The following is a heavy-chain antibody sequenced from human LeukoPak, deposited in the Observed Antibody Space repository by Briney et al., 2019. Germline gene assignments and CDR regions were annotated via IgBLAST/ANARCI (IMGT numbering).Heavy chain of an antibody. D-gene: IGHD2-2*01. CDR1: DFTFSYYN. V-gene: IGHV3-21*01. CDR2: ISSSSSYI. CDR3: ASSCGTTSCTSYYYYGLDV. Sequence: GGSLRLSCAASDFTFSYYNMVWVRQAPGKGLEWVSSISSSSSYIFYADSVRGRFTISRDNAKNSLSLHMNRLRAEDTAVYFCASSCGTTSCTSYYYYGLDVWGQGSTVTVSS. J-gene: IGHJ6*02.